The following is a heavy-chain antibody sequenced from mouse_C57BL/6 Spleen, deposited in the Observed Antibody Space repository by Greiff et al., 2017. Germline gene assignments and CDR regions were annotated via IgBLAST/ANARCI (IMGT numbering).Heavy chain of an antibody. CDR3: AFNYYCSRVPPDY. Sequence: VQLQQSVAELVRPGASVKLSCTASGFNFKNTYMHWVKQRPEQGLEWIGRIDPANGNTKYAPKFQGKATITADTSSNTAYLQLSSLTSEDTAVYYCAFNYYCSRVPPDYWGQGTSVTVSS. J-gene: IGHJ4*01. CDR1: GFNFKNTY. D-gene: IGHD1-1*01. V-gene: IGHV14-3*01. CDR2: IDPANGNT.